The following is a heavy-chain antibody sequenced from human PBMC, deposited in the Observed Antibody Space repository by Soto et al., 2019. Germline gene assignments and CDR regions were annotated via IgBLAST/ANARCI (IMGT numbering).Heavy chain of an antibody. CDR2: IYHSGNT. CDR1: GDSISSGAW. V-gene: IGHV4-4*02. J-gene: IGHJ5*02. CDR3: ARDSRTGCSSTDCYMS. D-gene: IGHD2-2*01. Sequence: QVQLQESSPGLVKASETLSLTCAVSGDSISSGAWWSWVRQSPGKGLQWIGEIYHSGNTRNNPSLKSRVTMSVDKSNNQFSLNLMSVTAADTATYYCARDSRTGCSSTDCYMSWGRGILVTVSS.